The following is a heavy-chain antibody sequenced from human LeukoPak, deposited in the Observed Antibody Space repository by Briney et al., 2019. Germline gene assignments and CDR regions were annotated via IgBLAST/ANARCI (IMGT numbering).Heavy chain of an antibody. CDR1: GYTFTSYG. CDR2: ISAYNGNT. D-gene: IGHD1-1*01. CDR3: ARVRTQLERRGDLDY. V-gene: IGHV1-18*01. Sequence: GASVKVSCKASGYTFTSYGISWVRQAPGQGLEWMGWISAYNGNTNYAQKLQGRVTMTTDTSTSTAYMELRSLRSDDTAVYYCARVRTQLERRGDLDYWGQGTLVTVSS. J-gene: IGHJ4*02.